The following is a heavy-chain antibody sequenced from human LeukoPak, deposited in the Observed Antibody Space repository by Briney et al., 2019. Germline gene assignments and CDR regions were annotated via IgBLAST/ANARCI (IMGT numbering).Heavy chain of an antibody. V-gene: IGHV3-30*02. CDR3: AKGREPGGLDY. CDR2: IWYDGSKT. D-gene: IGHD1-26*01. Sequence: GGSLRLSCAASGLPFSSYWVSWVRQAPGKGLEWVAFIWYDGSKTYYADCVKGRFTISRDNSKSTLYLRMNSLRAEDTAVYYCAKGREPGGLDYWGRGTLVTVSS. J-gene: IGHJ4*02. CDR1: GLPFSSYW.